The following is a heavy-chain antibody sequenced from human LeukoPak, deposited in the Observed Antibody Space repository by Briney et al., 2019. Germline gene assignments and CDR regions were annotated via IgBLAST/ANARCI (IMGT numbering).Heavy chain of an antibody. Sequence: GGSLRLSCAASGFSFSSYGMSWVRQAPGKGLEWISAITGSGGTTYYADSVEGRFTISRDNAKNSLYLQMNSLRAEDTAVYYCARENTPDHYDSSGYDYWGQGTLVTVSS. CDR2: ITGSGGTT. CDR1: GFSFSSYG. V-gene: IGHV3-23*01. D-gene: IGHD3-22*01. J-gene: IGHJ4*02. CDR3: ARENTPDHYDSSGYDY.